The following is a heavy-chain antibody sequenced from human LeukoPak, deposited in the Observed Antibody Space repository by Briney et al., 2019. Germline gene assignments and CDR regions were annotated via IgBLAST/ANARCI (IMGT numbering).Heavy chain of an antibody. D-gene: IGHD2-15*01. V-gene: IGHV3-74*01. Sequence: GGSLRLSCAASGFTFSSHWMHWVRQAPGKGQVWVSRINSDGSSTSYADSVKGRFTISRDNAKNTLYLQMNSLRAEDTAVYYCTRDSAHSGDYWGQGTLVTVSS. CDR2: INSDGSST. CDR3: TRDSAHSGDY. J-gene: IGHJ4*02. CDR1: GFTFSSHW.